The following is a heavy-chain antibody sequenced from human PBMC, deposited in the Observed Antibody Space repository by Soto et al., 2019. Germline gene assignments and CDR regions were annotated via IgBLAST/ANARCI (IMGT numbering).Heavy chain of an antibody. V-gene: IGHV3-33*01. CDR2: IWYDGSNE. J-gene: IGHJ6*02. CDR1: GISFNNYG. CDR3: ARGGRIAVEYYGLDV. Sequence: QVQLVESGGGVVQPGRSLRLSCAASGISFNNYGMHWVRQAPGKGLEWVAVIWYDGSNEYYVDSVKGRFTISRDNSKNTLFLQMNSLRVEDTAVYYCARGGRIAVEYYGLDVWGQGTTVTVSS. D-gene: IGHD6-6*01.